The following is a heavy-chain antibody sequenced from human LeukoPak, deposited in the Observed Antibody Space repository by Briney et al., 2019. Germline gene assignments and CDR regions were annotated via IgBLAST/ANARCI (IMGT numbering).Heavy chain of an antibody. CDR3: ARKNPYYDFWSGTPPYYYYMDV. CDR2: ISSSSGYI. CDR1: GFIISSYS. V-gene: IGHV3-21*01. D-gene: IGHD3-3*01. J-gene: IGHJ6*03. Sequence: GSLRRSCAASGFIISSYSMNWVRHAPGKGLEWVASISSSSGYIYYADSVKGRFTISRDNAKNSLYLQMNSLRAEDTAVYYCARKNPYYDFWSGTPPYYYYMDVWGKGTTVTVSS.